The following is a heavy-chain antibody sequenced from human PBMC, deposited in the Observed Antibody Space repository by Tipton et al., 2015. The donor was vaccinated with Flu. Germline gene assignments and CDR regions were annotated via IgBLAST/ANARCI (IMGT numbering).Heavy chain of an antibody. CDR1: GFTFSDYW. CDR3: ARVAQGWGSGTFDY. CDR2: IKQDGSER. D-gene: IGHD3-10*01. Sequence: LSLTCAASGFTFSDYWMAWVRQAPGKGLEWVANIKQDGSERYYVDSVKGRFTISRDNAKNSLFLQMNSLRGEDTAVYYCARVAQGWGSGTFDYWGQGTLVAVSS. J-gene: IGHJ4*02. V-gene: IGHV3-7*01.